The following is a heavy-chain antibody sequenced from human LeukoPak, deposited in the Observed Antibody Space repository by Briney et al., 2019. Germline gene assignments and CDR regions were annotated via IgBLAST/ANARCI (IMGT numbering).Heavy chain of an antibody. D-gene: IGHD3-22*01. CDR2: ISAYNGTT. CDR3: ARDLPTRDYYDSSGYYRY. Sequence: GASVKVSCKASGYTFTSYGISWVRQAPGQGLEWMGWISAYNGTTNYAQKLQGRVTMTTDTSTSTAYMELRSLRSDDTAVYYCARDLPTRDYYDSSGYYRYWGQGTLVTVSS. CDR1: GYTFTSYG. J-gene: IGHJ4*02. V-gene: IGHV1-18*01.